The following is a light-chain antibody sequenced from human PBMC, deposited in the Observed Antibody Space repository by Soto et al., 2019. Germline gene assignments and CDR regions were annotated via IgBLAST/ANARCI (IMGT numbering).Light chain of an antibody. CDR2: ENN. Sequence: QSVLTQPPSVSAAPGQKVTISCSGSSSNIGNNYVSWYQQLPGTAPKLLIYENNKRPSGIPDRFSGSKSGTSATLGITGLQTGDEADYYCGTWDSSLSEGYVFGTGTKVTV. CDR3: GTWDSSLSEGYV. V-gene: IGLV1-51*02. CDR1: SSNIGNNY. J-gene: IGLJ1*01.